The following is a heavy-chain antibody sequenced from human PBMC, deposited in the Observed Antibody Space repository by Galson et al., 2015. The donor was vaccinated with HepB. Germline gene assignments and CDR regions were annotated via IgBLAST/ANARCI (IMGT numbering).Heavy chain of an antibody. Sequence: SVKVSCKASGYTFTSYGISWVRQAPGQGLEWMGWISAYNGNTNYAQKLQGRVTMTTDTSTSTAYMELRSLRSDDTAVYYCARDCAGIWGFYSGGSCRNPFDYWGQGTLVTVSS. CDR3: ARDCAGIWGFYSGGSCRNPFDY. CDR2: ISAYNGNT. J-gene: IGHJ4*02. D-gene: IGHD2-15*01. CDR1: GYTFTSYG. V-gene: IGHV1-18*01.